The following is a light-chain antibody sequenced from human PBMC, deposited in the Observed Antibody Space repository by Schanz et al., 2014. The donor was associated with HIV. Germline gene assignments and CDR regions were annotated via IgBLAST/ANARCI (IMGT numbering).Light chain of an antibody. Sequence: QSVLTQPPSVSAAPGQKVTISCSGSSSNIGNNYVSWYQHLPGTAPKLLIYDNNKRPSGIPDRFSASKSGTSATLDIIGLQTGDEADYYCGTWDTSLTAGGVFGTGTKLTVL. J-gene: IGLJ1*01. V-gene: IGLV1-51*01. CDR1: SSNIGNNY. CDR3: GTWDTSLTAGGV. CDR2: DNN.